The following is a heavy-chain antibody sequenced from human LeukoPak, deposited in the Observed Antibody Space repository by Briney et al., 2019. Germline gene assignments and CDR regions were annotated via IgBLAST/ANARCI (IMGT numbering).Heavy chain of an antibody. CDR3: ASEPRFWSAQANDY. Sequence: PGGSLRLSCAASGFTVSSSYMSWVRQAPGRGLEWVSVIYSGGITYYADSVKGRFTISRDNSKNTLYLQMNSLRAEDTAVYYCASEPRFWSAQANDYWGQGTLVTVSS. J-gene: IGHJ4*02. CDR1: GFTVSSSY. D-gene: IGHD3-3*01. V-gene: IGHV3-66*01. CDR2: IYSGGIT.